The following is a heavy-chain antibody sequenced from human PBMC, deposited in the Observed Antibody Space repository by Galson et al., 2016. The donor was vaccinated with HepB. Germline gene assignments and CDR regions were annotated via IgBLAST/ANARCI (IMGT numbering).Heavy chain of an antibody. CDR1: GFSLSTSAVG. CDR3: AHLDYYVSATYYIPVH. V-gene: IGHV2-5*01. Sequence: PALVKPTQTLTLTCTFSGFSLSTSAVGVGWIRQPPGKALEWLALIYWNDDKRYSPSLKSRLTITKDTSKNQVVLTVTNMDPADTATYYCAHLDYYVSATYYIPVHWGQGTLVTVSS. J-gene: IGHJ4*02. CDR2: IYWNDDK. D-gene: IGHD3-10*01.